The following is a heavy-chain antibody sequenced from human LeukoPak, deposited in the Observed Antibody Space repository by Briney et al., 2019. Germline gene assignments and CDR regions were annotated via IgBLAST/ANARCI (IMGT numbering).Heavy chain of an antibody. Sequence: SETLSLTCTVSGSSINNNFWTWIRQPPGKGLEWIGYIYSSGSANYNPSLKSRVIISGDTSKNQISLRLTSVTAADTAMYFCARHRDYYDTRGHGTLDTVSS. CDR1: GSSINNNF. CDR2: IYSSGSA. J-gene: IGHJ4*01. D-gene: IGHD3-22*01. CDR3: ARHRDYYDT. V-gene: IGHV4-59*08.